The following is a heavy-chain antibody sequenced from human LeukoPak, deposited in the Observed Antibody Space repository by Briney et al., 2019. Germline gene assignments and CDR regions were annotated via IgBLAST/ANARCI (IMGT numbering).Heavy chain of an antibody. D-gene: IGHD3-10*01. J-gene: IGHJ4*02. V-gene: IGHV3-9*01. CDR2: ISWNSGSM. CDR1: GFTFDDYA. Sequence: PGGSLRLSCAASGFTFDDYAMHWVRQAPGKGLEWVSGISWNSGSMDYADSVKGRFTISRDNAKNSLYLQMNSLRAEDTAVYYCAKDRGTMVRGVIHGGDFDYWGQGTLVTVSS. CDR3: AKDRGTMVRGVIHGGDFDY.